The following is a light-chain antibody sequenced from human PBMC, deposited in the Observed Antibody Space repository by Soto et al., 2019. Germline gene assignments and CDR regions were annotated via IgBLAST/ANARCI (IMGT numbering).Light chain of an antibody. V-gene: IGLV2-14*03. CDR3: SSYTDNSNYL. J-gene: IGLJ1*01. CDR2: DVT. Sequence: QSALTQPASVSGSPGQSITISCTGTSSDVGGYNYVSWYQQHPGKVPKLIIFDVTNRPSGVSNRFSASKSGNTASLTISGLQAEDEADYYCSSYTDNSNYLFGSGTKLTVL. CDR1: SSDVGGYNY.